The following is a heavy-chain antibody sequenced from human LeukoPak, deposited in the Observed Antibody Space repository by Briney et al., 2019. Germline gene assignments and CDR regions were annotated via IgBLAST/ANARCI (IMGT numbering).Heavy chain of an antibody. CDR2: INHSGST. Sequence: SETLSLTCAVYGGCFSGYYWSWIRQPPGKGLEWIGEINHSGSTNYNPSLKSRVTISVGTSKNQFSLKLSSVTAADTAVYYCARQDAAITIFGVVKASFDYWGQGTLVTVSS. CDR1: GGCFSGYY. V-gene: IGHV4-34*01. D-gene: IGHD3-3*01. CDR3: ARQDAAITIFGVVKASFDY. J-gene: IGHJ4*02.